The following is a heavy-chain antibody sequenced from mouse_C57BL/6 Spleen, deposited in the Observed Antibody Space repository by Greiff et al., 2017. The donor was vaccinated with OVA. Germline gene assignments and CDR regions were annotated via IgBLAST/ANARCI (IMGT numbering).Heavy chain of an antibody. Sequence: DVHLVESGGDLVKPGGSLKLSCAASGFTFSSYGMSWVRQTPDKRLEWVATISSGGSYTYYPDSVKGRLTISRDNAKNTLYLQMSSLNSQDTAMYYCSRGGYDPYWYFDVWGTGTTVTVSS. V-gene: IGHV5-6*01. CDR3: SRGGYDPYWYFDV. CDR1: GFTFSSYG. J-gene: IGHJ1*03. CDR2: ISSGGSYT. D-gene: IGHD2-2*01.